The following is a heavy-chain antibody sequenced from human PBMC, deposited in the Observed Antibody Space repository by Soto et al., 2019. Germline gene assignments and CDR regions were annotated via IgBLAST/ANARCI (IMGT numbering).Heavy chain of an antibody. CDR1: GGSISSSSYY. J-gene: IGHJ3*02. Sequence: QLQLQESGPGLVKPSETLSLTCTVSGGSISSSSYYWGWIRQPPGKGLEWIGSIYYSGSTYYNPSLKSRVTISVDTSKNQFSLKLSSVTAADTAVYYCARHRGGLHIVVETAIRNAFDIWGQGTMVTVSS. CDR2: IYYSGST. CDR3: ARHRGGLHIVVETAIRNAFDI. D-gene: IGHD2-21*02. V-gene: IGHV4-39*01.